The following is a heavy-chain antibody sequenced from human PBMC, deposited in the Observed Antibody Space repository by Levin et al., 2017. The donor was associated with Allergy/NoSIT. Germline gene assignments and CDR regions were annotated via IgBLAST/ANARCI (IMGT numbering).Heavy chain of an antibody. Sequence: GGSLRLSCAASGFTFSNAWMSWVRQAPGKGLEWVGRIKSKTDGGTTDYAAPVKGRFTISRDDSKNTLYLQMNSLKTEDTAVYYCTTKVFWSGYYEPYYFDYWGQGTLVTVSS. V-gene: IGHV3-15*01. CDR1: GFTFSNAW. CDR2: IKSKTDGGTT. D-gene: IGHD3-3*01. CDR3: TTKVFWSGYYEPYYFDY. J-gene: IGHJ4*02.